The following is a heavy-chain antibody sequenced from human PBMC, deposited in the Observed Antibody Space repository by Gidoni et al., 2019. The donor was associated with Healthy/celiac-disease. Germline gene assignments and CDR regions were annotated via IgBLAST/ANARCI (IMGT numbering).Heavy chain of an antibody. V-gene: IGHV4-39*01. J-gene: IGHJ4*02. CDR2: ISYSGSP. Sequence: QLQLQESGPGLVKPSETLSLTCTVSGDSISSSSYYWGWIRQPPGKGLEWIGRISYSGSPYYNPSLKSRVTISVDTSKNQFSLKLSSVTAADTAVYYCARHAYYGSGSFFLDYWGQGTLVTVSS. CDR1: GDSISSSSYY. CDR3: ARHAYYGSGSFFLDY. D-gene: IGHD3-10*01.